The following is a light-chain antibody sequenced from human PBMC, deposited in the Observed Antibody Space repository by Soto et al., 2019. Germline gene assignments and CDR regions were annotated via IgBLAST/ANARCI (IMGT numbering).Light chain of an antibody. Sequence: DIQMTQSPSSLSASIGDRVTITCRASQNINKYLNWHQQRPGKAPKLLIYAASNLQSGFPSRFSGSGSGTDFTLTISSLQPEDFATYYCQQSDSTPFTFGPGTQVDIK. CDR1: QNINKY. CDR2: AAS. J-gene: IGKJ3*01. CDR3: QQSDSTPFT. V-gene: IGKV1-39*01.